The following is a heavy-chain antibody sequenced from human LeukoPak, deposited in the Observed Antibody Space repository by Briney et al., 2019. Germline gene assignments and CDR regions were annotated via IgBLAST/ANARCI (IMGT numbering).Heavy chain of an antibody. Sequence: PGGSLRLSCASSGFSFSGYAMIWVRQAPGKGLELVSTISGSGASTFYADSVRGRFITSKDIPCNIVYLQMNSLRAEDTAVYYCAKGSRGYTNYYFDYWGQGTLVTVSS. CDR1: GFSFSGYA. CDR2: ISGSGAST. CDR3: AKGSRGYTNYYFDY. V-gene: IGHV3-23*01. D-gene: IGHD2-2*02. J-gene: IGHJ4*02.